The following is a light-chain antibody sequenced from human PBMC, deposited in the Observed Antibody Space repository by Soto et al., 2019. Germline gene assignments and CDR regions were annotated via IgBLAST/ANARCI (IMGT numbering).Light chain of an antibody. CDR2: DVS. J-gene: IGLJ2*01. Sequence: QSALTQPASVSGSPGQSITISCTGTSSDVGGYKYVFWYQQHPGKAPKLMIYDVSNRPSGVSNRFSGSKSGNTASLTISGLQAEDEADYYCSSYTSSSTLVVFGGGTKLTVL. CDR1: SSDVGGYKY. V-gene: IGLV2-14*01. CDR3: SSYTSSSTLVV.